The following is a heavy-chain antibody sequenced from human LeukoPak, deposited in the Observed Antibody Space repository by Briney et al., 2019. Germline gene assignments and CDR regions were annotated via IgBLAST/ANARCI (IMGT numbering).Heavy chain of an antibody. J-gene: IGHJ6*03. CDR3: ARATWDPNYYYYMDV. CDR1: GFTFSSYW. V-gene: IGHV3-74*01. Sequence: GGSLRLSCAASGFTFSSYWMHWVRQAPGKGLVWVSRINSDGSSTSYADSVKGRFTISRDNAKNTLYLQMNSLRAEDTAVYFCARATWDPNYYYYMDVWGKGTTVTVSS. D-gene: IGHD1-26*01. CDR2: INSDGSST.